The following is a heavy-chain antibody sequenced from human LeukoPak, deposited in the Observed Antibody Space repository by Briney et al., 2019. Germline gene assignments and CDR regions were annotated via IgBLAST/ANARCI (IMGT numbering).Heavy chain of an antibody. V-gene: IGHV3-11*01. CDR1: GFTFSDHY. Sequence: PGGSLRLSCAASGFTFSDHYMSWIRQAPGKGLEWVSYISSSGSTIYYADSVKGRFTISRDNAKNSLYLQMNSLRAEDTAVYYCARDGLRFSNYYGMDVWGQGTTVTVSS. D-gene: IGHD3-3*01. CDR2: ISSSGSTI. CDR3: ARDGLRFSNYYGMDV. J-gene: IGHJ6*02.